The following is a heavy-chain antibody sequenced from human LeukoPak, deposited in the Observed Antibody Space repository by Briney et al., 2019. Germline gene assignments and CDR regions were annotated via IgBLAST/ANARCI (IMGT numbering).Heavy chain of an antibody. CDR1: GYSFTTYL. CDR2: INTSSGGT. D-gene: IGHD1-26*01. J-gene: IGHJ3*02. V-gene: IGHV1-46*01. CDR3: ARDPANGKPDAFDI. Sequence: ASVKVSCKASGYSFTTYLIHWVRQAPGQGLEWMGEINTSSGGTNYAQKSQGRVTMTRDTSTSTVYMELSSLRSEDTALYLCARDPANGKPDAFDIWGQGTMVTVSS.